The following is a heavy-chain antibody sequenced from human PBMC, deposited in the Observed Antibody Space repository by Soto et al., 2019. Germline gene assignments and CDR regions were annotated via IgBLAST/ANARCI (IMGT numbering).Heavy chain of an antibody. CDR3: ARTLGDDYDFWSGYYGTHFDY. V-gene: IGHV4-34*01. CDR1: GGSFSGYY. D-gene: IGHD3-3*01. CDR2: INHSGST. Sequence: SETLSLTCAVYGGSFSGYYWSWIRQPPGKGLEWFGEINHSGSTNYNPSLKSRVTISVDTSKNQFSLKLSSVTAADTAVYYCARTLGDDYDFWSGYYGTHFDYWGQGTLVTVSS. J-gene: IGHJ4*02.